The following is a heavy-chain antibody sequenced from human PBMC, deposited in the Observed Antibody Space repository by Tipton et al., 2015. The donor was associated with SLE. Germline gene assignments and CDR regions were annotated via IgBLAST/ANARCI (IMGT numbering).Heavy chain of an antibody. CDR3: ARVPDTMVRGRHAFDI. CDR2: IYYSGST. D-gene: IGHD3-10*01. J-gene: IGHJ3*02. Sequence: TLSLTCTVSGGSISSSSYYWGWIRQPPGKGLEWIGSIYYSGSTNYNPSLKSRVTISVDTSKNQFSLKLSSVTAADTAVYYCARVPDTMVRGRHAFDIWGQGTMVTVSS. V-gene: IGHV4-39*07. CDR1: GGSISSSSYY.